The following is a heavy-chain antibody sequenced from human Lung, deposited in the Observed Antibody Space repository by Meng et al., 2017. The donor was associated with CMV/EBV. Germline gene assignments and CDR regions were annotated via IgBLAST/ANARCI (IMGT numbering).Heavy chain of an antibody. Sequence: QVQLPESGPGLVKPSGTLSLTCAVSGGSISSSNWWSWVRQPPGKGLEWIGEIYQSGSTNYNPSLKSRVTISVDKSKNQFSLKLSSVTAADTAVYYCASFPPPGKQWLVTDYWGQGTLVTVSS. CDR1: GGSISSSNW. J-gene: IGHJ4*02. CDR2: IYQSGST. CDR3: ASFPPPGKQWLVTDY. D-gene: IGHD6-19*01. V-gene: IGHV4-4*02.